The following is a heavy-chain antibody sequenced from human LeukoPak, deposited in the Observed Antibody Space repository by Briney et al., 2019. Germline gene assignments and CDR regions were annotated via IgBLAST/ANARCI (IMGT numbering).Heavy chain of an antibody. CDR2: INPNSGGT. Sequence: ASVKVSCKASGYTFTGYYMHWVRQAPGQGLEWMGWINPNSGGTNYAQKLQGRVTMTRDTSISTAYMELSRLRSDDTAVYYCAGEHSGSYYFDYWGQGTLVTVSS. CDR3: AGEHSGSYYFDY. J-gene: IGHJ4*02. V-gene: IGHV1-2*02. D-gene: IGHD1-26*01. CDR1: GYTFTGYY.